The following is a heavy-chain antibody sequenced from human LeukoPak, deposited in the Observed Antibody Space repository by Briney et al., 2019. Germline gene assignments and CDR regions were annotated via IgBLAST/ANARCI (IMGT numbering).Heavy chain of an antibody. J-gene: IGHJ6*03. V-gene: IGHV4-4*07. Sequence: PSETLSLTRTVSGGSISSYYWSWIRQPAGKGLEWIGRIYASGTTNYNPSLKSRVTISEDKSKNQLSLKLTSVTAADTAVYYCARDSPSYYYYMDVWGKGTTVTVSS. CDR3: ARDSPSYYYYMDV. CDR2: IYASGTT. CDR1: GGSISSYY.